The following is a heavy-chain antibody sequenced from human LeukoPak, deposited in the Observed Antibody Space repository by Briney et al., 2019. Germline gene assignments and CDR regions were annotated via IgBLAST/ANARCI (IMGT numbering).Heavy chain of an antibody. J-gene: IGHJ4*02. D-gene: IGHD3-10*01. V-gene: IGHV4-59*08. CDR3: ARHGVGRGGDFDY. Sequence: SETLSLTCTVSGGSISSYYWSWIRQPPGKGLEWIGYIYYSGSTKYNPSLKSRVTISVDTSKNQFSLKLSSVTAADTAVYYCARHGVGRGGDFDYWGREPWSPSPQ. CDR2: IYYSGST. CDR1: GGSISSYY.